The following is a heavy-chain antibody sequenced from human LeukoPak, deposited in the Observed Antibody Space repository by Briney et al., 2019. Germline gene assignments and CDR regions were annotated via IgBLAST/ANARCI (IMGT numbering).Heavy chain of an antibody. D-gene: IGHD5-18*01. V-gene: IGHV4-4*07. Sequence: KPSETLSLTCTVSGGSISSYYWTWIRQPAGKGLEWTGRMNPSGDTYYNPSLKSRVTMSVDTSKNQFSLKLRSVTAADTAVYYCARPGVGSGRYGAFDIWGQGTLVIVSS. CDR2: MNPSGDT. J-gene: IGHJ3*02. CDR3: ARPGVGSGRYGAFDI. CDR1: GGSISSYY.